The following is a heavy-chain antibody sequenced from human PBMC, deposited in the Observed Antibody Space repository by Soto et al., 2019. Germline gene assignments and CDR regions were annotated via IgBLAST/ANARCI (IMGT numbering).Heavy chain of an antibody. CDR3: TTDSYITFVIVRFDY. Sequence: EVQLVESGGGLVKPGGSLRLSCAASGFTFTNAWINWVRQAPGKGLEWVGRIKSKIDGGTTDFAAPVKGRFAISRDDSTNMVYLQMNSLKTEDTAIYYCTTDSYITFVIVRFDYWGHGTLVTVSS. CDR2: IKSKIDGGTT. CDR1: GFTFTNAW. J-gene: IGHJ4*01. V-gene: IGHV3-15*07. D-gene: IGHD3-22*01.